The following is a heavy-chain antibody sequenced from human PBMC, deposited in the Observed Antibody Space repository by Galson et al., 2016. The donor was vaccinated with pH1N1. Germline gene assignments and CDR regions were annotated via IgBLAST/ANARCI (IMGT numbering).Heavy chain of an antibody. Sequence: QSGAEVKKPGDSLKIPCKASGYSFTNYWIGWVRQMPGKGLEWMGIIYPADSDTRYSPSFQGHVTISADSSISTAYLRLSSLKASDTAMYYCARQGGHVRAGSDAFDIWGQGTMVTVSS. CDR3: ARQGGHVRAGSDAFDI. J-gene: IGHJ3*02. D-gene: IGHD3-16*01. V-gene: IGHV5-51*01. CDR2: IYPADSDT. CDR1: GYSFTNYW.